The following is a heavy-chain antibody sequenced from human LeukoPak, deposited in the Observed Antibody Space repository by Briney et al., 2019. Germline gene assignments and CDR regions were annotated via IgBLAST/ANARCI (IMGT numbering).Heavy chain of an antibody. V-gene: IGHV1-2*02. CDR2: INPNSGGT. CDR3: ARVTYYYDSSGYYYFDY. Sequence: ASVKVSCKASGYTFTGYYMHWVRQAPGQGLEWMGWINPNSGGTNYAQKFQGRVTMTRDTSISTAYMELSRLRSDDTAVYYCARVTYYYDSSGYYYFDYWGRGTLVTVSS. D-gene: IGHD3-22*01. CDR1: GYTFTGYY. J-gene: IGHJ4*02.